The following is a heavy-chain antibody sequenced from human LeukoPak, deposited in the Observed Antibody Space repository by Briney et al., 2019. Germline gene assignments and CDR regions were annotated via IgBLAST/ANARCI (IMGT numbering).Heavy chain of an antibody. D-gene: IGHD1-1*01. CDR3: ASFSGKGTGTTQFDY. V-gene: IGHV4-59*11. Sequence: PSETLSLTCTVPGGSISSHYWSWIRQPPGKGLERIGYIYYSGSTNYNPSLKSRVTISVDTSKNQFSLKLSSVTAADTAVYYCASFSGKGTGTTQFDYWGQGTLVTVSS. J-gene: IGHJ4*02. CDR2: IYYSGST. CDR1: GGSISSHY.